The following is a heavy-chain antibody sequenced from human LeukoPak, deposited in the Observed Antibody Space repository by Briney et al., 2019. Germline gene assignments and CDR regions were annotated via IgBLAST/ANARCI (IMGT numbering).Heavy chain of an antibody. D-gene: IGHD2-21*01. Sequence: ASVKVSCKASGYTFTGYYMHWVRQAPGQGLEWMGWINPNSGGTNYAQKFQGRVTMTRDTSISTAYMELSRLRSDDTAVYYCARDVTGEDYYYVDVWGKGTTVTISS. CDR1: GYTFTGYY. CDR2: INPNSGGT. J-gene: IGHJ6*03. CDR3: ARDVTGEDYYYVDV. V-gene: IGHV1-2*02.